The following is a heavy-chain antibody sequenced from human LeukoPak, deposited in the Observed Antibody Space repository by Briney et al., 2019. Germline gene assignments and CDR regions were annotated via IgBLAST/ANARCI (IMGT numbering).Heavy chain of an antibody. J-gene: IGHJ3*02. D-gene: IGHD2-21*02. V-gene: IGHV3-74*01. Sequence: QTGGSLRLSCAASGFTFSSYWMHWVRQGPGKGLVWVSRINKDGSSTSYADSAKGRFTTSRDNAKNTLYLQMNSLRAEDTAVYYCARGAYCGGDCYRNAFDIWGQGTMVTVSS. CDR1: GFTFSSYW. CDR3: ARGAYCGGDCYRNAFDI. CDR2: INKDGSST.